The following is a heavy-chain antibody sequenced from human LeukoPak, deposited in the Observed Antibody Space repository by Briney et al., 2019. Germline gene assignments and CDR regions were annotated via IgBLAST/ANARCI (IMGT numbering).Heavy chain of an antibody. Sequence: ASVKVSCKASGYTFTSYGISWVRQAPGQGLEWMGWISAYNGNTNYAQKLQGRVTMTTDTSTSTAYMELRSLRSDDTAVYYCARDLLGGYSYGQASDYWGQGTLFTVSS. J-gene: IGHJ4*02. D-gene: IGHD5-18*01. CDR3: ARDLLGGYSYGQASDY. CDR1: GYTFTSYG. V-gene: IGHV1-18*01. CDR2: ISAYNGNT.